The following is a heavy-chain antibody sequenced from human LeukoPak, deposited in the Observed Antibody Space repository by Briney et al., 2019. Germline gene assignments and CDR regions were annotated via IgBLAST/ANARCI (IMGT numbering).Heavy chain of an antibody. CDR2: INPRGGST. V-gene: IGHV1-46*01. CDR3: AREDADYTFSFDF. J-gene: IGHJ4*02. D-gene: IGHD4-17*01. Sequence: GASVKVSCKASGYTFTRNYMPWLRQAPGQGLEWMGIINPRGGSTTYAQKFQGRLTMTRDTSTSTVYMELSSLRSEDTAVYYCAREDADYTFSFDFWGQRTLVTVSS. CDR1: GYTFTRNY.